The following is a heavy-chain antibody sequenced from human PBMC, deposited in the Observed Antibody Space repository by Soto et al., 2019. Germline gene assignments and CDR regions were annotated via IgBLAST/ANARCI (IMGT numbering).Heavy chain of an antibody. CDR1: GFSFSSFG. CDR2: ILPDGSNE. J-gene: IGHJ4*01. Sequence: PGGSLRLSCAASGFSFSSFGIHWVRQIPGKGLEWVAVILPDGSNEYYGDSVKGRFTISRDNSENTSYLQMNSLRADDTAVYFCARDSFSNIVAPFDYWGQGTLVTVSS. CDR3: ARDSFSNIVAPFDY. D-gene: IGHD5-12*01. V-gene: IGHV3-33*08.